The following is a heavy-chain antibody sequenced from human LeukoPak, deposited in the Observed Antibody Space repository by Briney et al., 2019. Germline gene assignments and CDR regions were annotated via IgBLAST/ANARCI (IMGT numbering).Heavy chain of an antibody. Sequence: GGSLRLSCAGSGFTFSSNAMSWVRQAPGKGLEWVSAISGGGGSTYYADSVKGRFTISRDDSKNTLYVQMNSLRAEDTAVYYCAKGLGSGWYLFEYWGQGTRVTVSS. CDR3: AKGLGSGWYLFEY. V-gene: IGHV3-23*01. CDR2: ISGGGGST. CDR1: GFTFSSNA. J-gene: IGHJ4*02. D-gene: IGHD6-19*01.